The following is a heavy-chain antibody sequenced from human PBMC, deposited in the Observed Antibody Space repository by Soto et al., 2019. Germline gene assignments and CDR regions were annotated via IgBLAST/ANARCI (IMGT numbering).Heavy chain of an antibody. CDR1: GYTFTSYD. J-gene: IGHJ4*02. V-gene: IGHV1-8*01. CDR3: ARAVHYYYDSSGYYYGVFYFDY. Sequence: QVQLVQSGAEVKKPGASVKVSCKASGYTFTSYDINWVRQATGQGLEWMGWMNPNSGNTGYAQKFQGRVTMTRNTSISPAYMELSSLRSEDTAVYYCARAVHYYYDSSGYYYGVFYFDYWGQGTLVTVSS. CDR2: MNPNSGNT. D-gene: IGHD3-22*01.